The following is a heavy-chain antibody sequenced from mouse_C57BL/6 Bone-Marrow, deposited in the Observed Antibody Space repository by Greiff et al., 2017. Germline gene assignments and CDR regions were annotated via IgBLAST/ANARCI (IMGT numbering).Heavy chain of an antibody. CDR2: IDPENGDT. Sequence: VQLKESGAELVRPGASVKLSCTASGFNIKDDYMHWVKQRPEQGLEWIGWIDPENGDTAYASKFQGKATITAETSSNTAYLQLSSLTSEDTAVYYCTPITTVVADWYFDVWGTGTTVTVSS. J-gene: IGHJ1*03. CDR3: TPITTVVADWYFDV. V-gene: IGHV14-4*01. D-gene: IGHD1-1*01. CDR1: GFNIKDDY.